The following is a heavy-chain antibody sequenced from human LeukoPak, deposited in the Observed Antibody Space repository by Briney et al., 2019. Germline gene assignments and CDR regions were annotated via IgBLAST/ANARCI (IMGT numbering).Heavy chain of an antibody. CDR3: TRYGSGSYSALFDY. V-gene: IGHV4-59*10. Sequence: PSETLSLTCAVYGGSFSGYYWSWIRQPAGKGLEWIGRIYTSGSTNYNPSLKSRVTMSVDTSKNQFSLKLSSVTAADTAVYYCTRYGSGSYSALFDYWGQGTLVTVSS. D-gene: IGHD3-10*01. CDR2: IYTSGST. CDR1: GGSFSGYY. J-gene: IGHJ4*02.